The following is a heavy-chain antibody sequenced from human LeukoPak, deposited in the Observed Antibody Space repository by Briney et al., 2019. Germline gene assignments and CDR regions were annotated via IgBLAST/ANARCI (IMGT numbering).Heavy chain of an antibody. CDR3: AKAVSVGYYYGMDV. V-gene: IGHV3-23*01. Sequence: PGGSLRLSCAASGFTFSSYALTWVRQAPGKGLEWVSAISGSGGSTHYADSVKGRFTISRDNSKNTLYLQMNSLRAEDTAVYYCAKAVSVGYYYGMDVWGQGTTVTVSS. CDR1: GFTFSSYA. D-gene: IGHD4-23*01. J-gene: IGHJ6*02. CDR2: ISGSGGST.